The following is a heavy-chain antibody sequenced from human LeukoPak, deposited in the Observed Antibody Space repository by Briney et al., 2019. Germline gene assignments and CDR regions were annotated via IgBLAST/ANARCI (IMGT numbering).Heavy chain of an antibody. D-gene: IGHD5-18*01. CDR1: GFTFSSYS. CDR2: ISSSSSYI. CDR3: ARDRPDTAMVPDY. V-gene: IGHV3-21*01. J-gene: IGHJ4*02. Sequence: GGSLRLSCAASGFTFSSYSMNWVRQAPGKGLEWVSSISSSSSYIYYADSVKGRFTISRDNAKNSLYLQMNSLRAEDTAVYYCARDRPDTAMVPDYWGQGTLVTVSS.